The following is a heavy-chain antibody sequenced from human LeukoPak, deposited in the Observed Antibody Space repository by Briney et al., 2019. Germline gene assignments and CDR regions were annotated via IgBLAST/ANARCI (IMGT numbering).Heavy chain of an antibody. V-gene: IGHV3-33*08. Sequence: GGSLRLSCAASGFTFSSYWMHWVRQAPGKGLEWVAVIWYDGSNKYYADSVKGRFTISRDNSKNTLYLQMNSLRAEDTAVYYCARKSGGSYYSLDYWGQGTLVTVSS. CDR1: GFTFSSYW. D-gene: IGHD1-26*01. J-gene: IGHJ4*02. CDR2: IWYDGSNK. CDR3: ARKSGGSYYSLDY.